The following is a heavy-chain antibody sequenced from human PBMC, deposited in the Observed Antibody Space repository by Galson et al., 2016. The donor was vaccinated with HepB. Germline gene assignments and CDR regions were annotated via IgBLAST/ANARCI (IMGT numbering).Heavy chain of an antibody. V-gene: IGHV4-61*01. CDR1: GGSVSSGYNY. CDR2: IYYSGST. J-gene: IGHJ6*02. CDR3: AREDRGGTNAGRYYYYYGMDV. Sequence: LSLTCTVSGGSVSSGYNYWTWIRQSPGKGLEWIGYIYYSGSTKYNPSLQSRVAIFVDTSKNQFSLRLTSVTAADTAVYYCAREDRGGTNAGRYYYYYGMDVWGQGTTVTVSS. D-gene: IGHD1-7*01.